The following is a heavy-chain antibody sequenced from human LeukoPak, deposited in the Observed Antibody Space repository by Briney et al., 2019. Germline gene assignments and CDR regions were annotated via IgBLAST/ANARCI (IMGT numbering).Heavy chain of an antibody. V-gene: IGHV3-23*01. CDR3: AKATGWLPIFDY. CDR2: ISGSGGNT. Sequence: GGSLRLSCAASAFTFISYAMSWVRQAPGKGLELVSAISGSGGNTYYTSSVKSRFTISRHNSKNTLYLQMKNLRAQDTAVYNCAKATGWLPIFDYWGQGNLVTVSS. CDR1: AFTFISYA. D-gene: IGHD6-19*01. J-gene: IGHJ4*02.